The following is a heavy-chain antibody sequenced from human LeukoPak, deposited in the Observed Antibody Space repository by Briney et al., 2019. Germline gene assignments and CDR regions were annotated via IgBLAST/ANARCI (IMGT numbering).Heavy chain of an antibody. CDR1: GGSISSGGYY. V-gene: IGHV4-30-2*01. J-gene: IGHJ4*02. Sequence: SQTLSLTCTVSGGSISSGGYYWSWIRQPPGKGLEWIGYIYHSGSTYYNPSLKRRVTISVDRSKNQFSLKLSSVTAADTAVYYCARDSEVYYYFDYWGQGTLVTVSS. CDR3: ARDSEVYYYFDY. D-gene: IGHD1-14*01. CDR2: IYHSGST.